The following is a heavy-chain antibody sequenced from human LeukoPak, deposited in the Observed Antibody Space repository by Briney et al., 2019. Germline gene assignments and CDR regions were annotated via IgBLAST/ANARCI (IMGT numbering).Heavy chain of an antibody. Sequence: GGSLRLSCAASGFTFSSYSMNWVRQAPGKGLEWVSSISSSSSYIYYADSVKGRFTISRDNAKNSLYLQMNSLRAEDTAVYYCARRALRDYYDSSGYLDYWGQGTLVTVSS. J-gene: IGHJ4*02. CDR1: GFTFSSYS. CDR2: ISSSSSYI. D-gene: IGHD3-22*01. CDR3: ARRALRDYYDSSGYLDY. V-gene: IGHV3-21*01.